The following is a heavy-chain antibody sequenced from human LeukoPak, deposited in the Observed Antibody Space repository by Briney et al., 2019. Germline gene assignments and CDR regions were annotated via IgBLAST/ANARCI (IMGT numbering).Heavy chain of an antibody. D-gene: IGHD6-13*01. J-gene: IGHJ4*02. CDR3: SRLRSNSWSSYYFDY. V-gene: IGHV4-59*11. CDR1: GGSISSHY. Sequence: PSETLSLTCNVSGGSISSHYWSWIRQPPGKGLEWIGYISYTGRTNYNPSLKSRVTISGDPSNNQFSLGLSSLTAADTAVYYCSRLRSNSWSSYYFDYWGPGAQVAVS. CDR2: ISYTGRT.